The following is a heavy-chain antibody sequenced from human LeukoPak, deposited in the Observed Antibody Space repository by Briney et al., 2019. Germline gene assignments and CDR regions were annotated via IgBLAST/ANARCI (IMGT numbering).Heavy chain of an antibody. CDR2: IRYDGSNK. V-gene: IGHV3-30*02. J-gene: IGHJ3*02. Sequence: PGGSLRLSCAASGFTFSSDGMHWVRQAPGKGLEGVAFIRYDGSNKYYADSVKGRFTISRDNSKNTLYLQMNSLRAEDTAVYSCAKVSSYGDYRDDAFDIWGQGTMVTVSS. CDR1: GFTFSSDG. CDR3: AKVSSYGDYRDDAFDI. D-gene: IGHD4-17*01.